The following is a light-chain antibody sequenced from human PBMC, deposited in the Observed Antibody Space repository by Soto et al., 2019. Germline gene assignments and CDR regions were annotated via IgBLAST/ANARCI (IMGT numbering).Light chain of an antibody. CDR1: QSISSW. J-gene: IGKJ1*01. CDR3: QQYNSYRRT. Sequence: DIQMTQSPSTLSASVGDRVTITCRASQSISSWLAWYQQKPGKAPKLLIYDASSLESGVPSRFSGSGSGTEFTLTISSLQPDDFATYYCQQYNSYRRTFGQGTKVDTK. V-gene: IGKV1-5*01. CDR2: DAS.